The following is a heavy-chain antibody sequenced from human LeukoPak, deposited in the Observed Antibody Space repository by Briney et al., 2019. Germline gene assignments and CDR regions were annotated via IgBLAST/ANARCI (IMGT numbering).Heavy chain of an antibody. V-gene: IGHV3-30*18. D-gene: IGHD3-10*01. J-gene: IGHJ4*02. CDR3: AKDLQLGGFDY. CDR2: ISYDGSNK. CDR1: GFTFSSYG. Sequence: GGSLRLSCAASGFTFSSYGMHWVRQAPGKGLEGVAVISYDGSNKYYADSVKGRFTISRDNSKNTLYLQMNSLRAEDTAVYYCAKDLQLGGFDYWGQGTLVTVSS.